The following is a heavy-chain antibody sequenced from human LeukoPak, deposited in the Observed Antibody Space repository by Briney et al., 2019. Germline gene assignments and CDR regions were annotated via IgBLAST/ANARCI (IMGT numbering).Heavy chain of an antibody. J-gene: IGHJ4*02. D-gene: IGHD3-3*01. V-gene: IGHV1-8*01. CDR1: GYTFTSYD. CDR3: ARKKPGYYDFWSGYSVDFDY. CDR2: MNPNSGNT. Sequence: ASVKVSCRASGYTFTSYDINWVRQATGQGLEWMGWMNPNSGNTGYAQKFQGRVTMTRNTSISTAYMELSSLRSEDTAVYYCARKKPGYYDFWSGYSVDFDYWGQGTLVTVSS.